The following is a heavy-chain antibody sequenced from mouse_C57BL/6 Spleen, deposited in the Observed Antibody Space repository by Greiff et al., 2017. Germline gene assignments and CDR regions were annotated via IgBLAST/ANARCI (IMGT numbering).Heavy chain of an antibody. Sequence: VQLQQSGAELAKPGASVKLSCKASGYTFTSYWMHWVKQRPGQGLEWIGYINPSSGYTKYNQKFKDKATLTADKSSITAYMQLSSLTYEDSAVYYCARGSITTVVEGDFDVWGTGTTVTVSS. CDR3: ARGSITTVVEGDFDV. D-gene: IGHD1-1*01. CDR2: INPSSGYT. J-gene: IGHJ1*03. V-gene: IGHV1-7*01. CDR1: GYTFTSYW.